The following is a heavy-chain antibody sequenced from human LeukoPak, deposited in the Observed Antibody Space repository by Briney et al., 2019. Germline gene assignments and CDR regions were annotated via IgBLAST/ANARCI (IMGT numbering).Heavy chain of an antibody. D-gene: IGHD2-2*01. Sequence: PGGSLRLSCAASRFTFSSYSMNWVRQAPGKGLEWVSYISAGSSTIYYADSVKGRFTISRDNAKNSLYLQMNSLRDEDTAVYSCARGYYFDYWGQGTLVSVSS. CDR3: ARGYYFDY. V-gene: IGHV3-48*02. CDR1: RFTFSSYS. J-gene: IGHJ4*02. CDR2: ISAGSSTI.